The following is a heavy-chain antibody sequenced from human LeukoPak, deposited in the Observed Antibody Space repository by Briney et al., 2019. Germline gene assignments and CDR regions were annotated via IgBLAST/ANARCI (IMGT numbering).Heavy chain of an antibody. Sequence: GGSLRLSCAASGFTFSSHAMHWVRQAPGKGLEWVAVISYDGSNKYYADSVKGRFTISRDNSKNTLYLQMNSLRAEDTAVYYCARDFGTSEDYWGQGTLVTVSS. CDR2: ISYDGSNK. CDR3: ARDFGTSEDY. V-gene: IGHV3-30-3*01. CDR1: GFTFSSHA. J-gene: IGHJ4*02. D-gene: IGHD2-2*01.